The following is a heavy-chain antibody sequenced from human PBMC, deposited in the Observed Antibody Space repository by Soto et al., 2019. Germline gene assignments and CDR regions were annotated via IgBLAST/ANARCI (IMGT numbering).Heavy chain of an antibody. CDR2: ITRTDST. CDR3: AKARVGEVGATDY. CDR1: GFTFSNYA. V-gene: IGHV3-23*01. D-gene: IGHD1-26*01. J-gene: IGHJ4*02. Sequence: EVQLLESGGGLVQPGGSLRLSCTASGFTFSNYAMSWVRQAPGKGLEWVSAITRTDSTYYADSVKGRFTIARDNSRNTLYLQMNSLGAEDAALYYWAKARVGEVGATDYWGQGTLVTVSS.